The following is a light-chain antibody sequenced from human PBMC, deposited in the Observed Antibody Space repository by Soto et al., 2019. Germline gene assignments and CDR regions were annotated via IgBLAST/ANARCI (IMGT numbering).Light chain of an antibody. V-gene: IGKV3-15*01. CDR1: QGVDSR. CDR3: QQYSKWPLA. Sequence: EVVLTQSPATLSVSPGEGATLACKASQGVDSRLAWYQQKPGQAPRLLIEGASSRGTDIPARFSGSGSGTAFTLTITSLQSEDFAVYYCQQYSKWPLAFGGGTRVEIK. J-gene: IGKJ4*01. CDR2: GAS.